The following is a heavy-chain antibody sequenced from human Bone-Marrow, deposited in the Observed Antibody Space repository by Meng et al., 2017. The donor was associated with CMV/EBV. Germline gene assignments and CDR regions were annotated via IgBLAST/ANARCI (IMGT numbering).Heavy chain of an antibody. CDR3: ATDLDFYHYYYGMDV. CDR1: GFNFSKTW. V-gene: IGHV3-15*01. CDR2: IKTTIAGGTT. D-gene: IGHD2-21*02. Sequence: GGSLRLSCAASGFNFSKTWMTWVRQAPGKGLEWVGRIKTTIAGGTTAYAAPVQGRFSISRDDSKNTLYLQMNSLKTEDTAVYFCATDLDFYHYYYGMDVWGQGTTVTLSS. J-gene: IGHJ6*02.